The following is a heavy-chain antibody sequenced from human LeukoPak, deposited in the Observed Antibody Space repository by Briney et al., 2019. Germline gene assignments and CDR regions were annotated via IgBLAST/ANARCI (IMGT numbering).Heavy chain of an antibody. CDR1: GGSFSGYY. J-gene: IGHJ6*03. D-gene: IGHD2-2*02. CDR2: INHSGST. V-gene: IGHV4-34*01. CDR3: AGEAAIRGYYYYYYMDV. Sequence: SETLSLTCAVYGGSFSGYYWSWIRQPPGKGLEWIGEINHSGSTNYNPALKSRVTISVDTSKNQFSLKLSSVTAADTAVYYCAGEAAIRGYYYYYYMDVWGKGTTVTVSS.